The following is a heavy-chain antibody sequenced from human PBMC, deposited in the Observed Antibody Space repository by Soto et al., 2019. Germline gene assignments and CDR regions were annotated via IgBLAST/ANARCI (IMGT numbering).Heavy chain of an antibody. CDR3: ARVGKRYYYYYYMDV. D-gene: IGHD7-27*01. V-gene: IGHV3-7*01. CDR2: IKQDGSEK. Sequence: GGSLRLSCAASGFTFSSYWMSWVRQAPGKGLEWVANIKQDGSEKYYVDSVKGRFTISRDNAKNSLYLQMNSLRAEDTAVYYCARVGKRYYYYYYMDVWGKGTTVTVSS. J-gene: IGHJ6*03. CDR1: GFTFSSYW.